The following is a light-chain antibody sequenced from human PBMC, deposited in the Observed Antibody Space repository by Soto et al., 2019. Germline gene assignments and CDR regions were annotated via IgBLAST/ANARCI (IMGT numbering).Light chain of an antibody. CDR3: LLSYNGAPAV. CDR1: IDTVTTSHW. V-gene: IGLV7-46*01. J-gene: IGLJ7*01. Sequence: QAVVTQESSLTVSPGGTVTLTCYSSIDTVTTSHWPYWFQQKPGQAPKTLIYDTTNRHSWTPARFSGSILGGKAALILSGAQTEDEAEYYCLLSYNGAPAVFGGGTQLTVL. CDR2: DTT.